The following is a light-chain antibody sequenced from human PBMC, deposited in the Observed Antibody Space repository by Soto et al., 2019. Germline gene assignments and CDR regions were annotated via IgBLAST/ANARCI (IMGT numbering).Light chain of an antibody. CDR1: QDISTY. CDR2: TVP. Sequence: DIQMTQSPSSLSASLGDRVTITCRASQDISTYLNWYQQKPGKAPNLLIYTVPNLETGVPSRFSGSGSGTVFTLTNSALQPEDIATDHCQQYNSLPYTFGHGTRVEIE. J-gene: IGKJ2*01. CDR3: QQYNSLPYT. V-gene: IGKV1-33*01.